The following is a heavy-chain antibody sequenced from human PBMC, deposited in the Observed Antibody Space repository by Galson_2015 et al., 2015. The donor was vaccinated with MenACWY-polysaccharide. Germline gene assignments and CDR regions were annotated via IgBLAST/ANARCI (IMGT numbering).Heavy chain of an antibody. Sequence: SLRLSCAASGFTFSSYGMHWVRQAPGKGLEWVAVISYDGSNKYYSDSVKGRFTISRDNSKNTLYLQMNSLRAEDTAVYYCEKDGGGATTPWGQGTLVTVSS. CDR3: EKDGGGATTP. D-gene: IGHD5-12*01. V-gene: IGHV3-30*18. J-gene: IGHJ5*02. CDR2: ISYDGSNK. CDR1: GFTFSSYG.